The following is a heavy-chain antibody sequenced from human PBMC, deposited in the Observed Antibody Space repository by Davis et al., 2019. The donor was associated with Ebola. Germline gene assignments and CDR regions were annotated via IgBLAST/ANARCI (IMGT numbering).Heavy chain of an antibody. CDR1: GYTFTSYD. V-gene: IGHV1-8*01. CDR3: ARDRPLDFFFGDYYGMDV. D-gene: IGHD3-16*01. Sequence: ASVKVSCKASGYTFTSYDINWVRQATGQGLEWMGWMNPNSGNTGYAQKFQGRVTMTRNTSISTAYMELSSLRSEDTAVYYCARDRPLDFFFGDYYGMDVWGQGTTVTVSS. CDR2: MNPNSGNT. J-gene: IGHJ6*02.